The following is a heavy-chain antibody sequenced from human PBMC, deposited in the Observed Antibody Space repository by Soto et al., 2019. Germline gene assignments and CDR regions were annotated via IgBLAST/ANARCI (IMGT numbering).Heavy chain of an antibody. J-gene: IGHJ4*02. D-gene: IGHD2-15*01. CDR1: GFTFSSYS. CDR3: ATSCSGGSCFDY. Sequence: EVQLVESGGGLVQPGGSLRLSCAASGFTFSSYSMNWVRQAPGQGLEWVSYVRSTSATIYYADSVKGRFTISRDSAKNSLYLQMNILRDEDTAVYYCATSCSGGSCFDYWVQGTLVTVSS. V-gene: IGHV3-48*02. CDR2: VRSTSATI.